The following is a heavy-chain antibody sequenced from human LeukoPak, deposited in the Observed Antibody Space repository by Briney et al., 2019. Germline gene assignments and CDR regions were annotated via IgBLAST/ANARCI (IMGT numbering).Heavy chain of an antibody. V-gene: IGHV4-34*01. CDR1: GGSFSGYY. Sequence: ASETLSLTCTVYGGSFSGYYWSWIRQPPGRGLEWIGEINHSGSINYNPSLKSRVTISVDTSKNQFSLKLSSVTAADTAVYYCARDNSVRDEAWWFNPWGQGTLVTVSS. CDR3: ARDNSVRDEAWWFNP. CDR2: INHSGSI. D-gene: IGHD5-24*01. J-gene: IGHJ5*02.